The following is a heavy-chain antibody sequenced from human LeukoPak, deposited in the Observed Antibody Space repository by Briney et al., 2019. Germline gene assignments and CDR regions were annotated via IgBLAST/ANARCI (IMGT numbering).Heavy chain of an antibody. J-gene: IGHJ4*02. Sequence: GGSLRLSCAASGFTFSSYAMHWVRQAPGKGLEWVAVISYDGSNKYYADSVKGRFTISRDNSKNTLYLQMNSLRAEDTAVYYCATSIAVAAFFDYWGQGTPVAVSS. CDR3: ATSIAVAAFFDY. D-gene: IGHD6-19*01. CDR1: GFTFSSYA. V-gene: IGHV3-30-3*01. CDR2: ISYDGSNK.